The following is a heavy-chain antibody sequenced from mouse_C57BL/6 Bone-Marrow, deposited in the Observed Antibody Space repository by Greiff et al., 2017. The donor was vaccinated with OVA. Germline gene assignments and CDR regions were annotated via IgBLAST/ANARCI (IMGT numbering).Heavy chain of an antibody. V-gene: IGHV14-4*01. CDR1: GFNIKDDY. CDR2: IDPENGDT. D-gene: IGHD4-1*01. J-gene: IGHJ2*01. CDR3: TTLTGTNY. Sequence: VQLKESGAELVRPGASVKLSCTASGFNIKDDYMHWVKQRPEQGLEWIGWIDPENGDTEYASKFQGKATITADTSSNTAYLQLSSLTSEDTAVYYCTTLTGTNYWGQGTTLTVSS.